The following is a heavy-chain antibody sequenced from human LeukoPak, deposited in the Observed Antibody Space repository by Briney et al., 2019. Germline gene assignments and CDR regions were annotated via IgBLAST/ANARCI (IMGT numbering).Heavy chain of an antibody. CDR3: ARDQSRGYGFDY. D-gene: IGHD5-12*01. CDR2: MNPNSGNT. CDR1: GYSFSSND. Sequence: ASVKVSCKASGYSFSSNDINWVRQATGQGLEWMGWMNPNSGNTGYAQKFQGRVTMTKNTSISTAYMELSSLRSEDTAVYYCARDQSRGYGFDYWGQGTLVTVSA. V-gene: IGHV1-8*01. J-gene: IGHJ4*02.